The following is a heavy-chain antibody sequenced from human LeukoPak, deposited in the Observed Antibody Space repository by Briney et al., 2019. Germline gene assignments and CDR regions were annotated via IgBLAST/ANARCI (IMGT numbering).Heavy chain of an antibody. V-gene: IGHV3-15*01. CDR2: IQSKTDGGTI. D-gene: IGHD7-27*01. CDR3: TTSRTATGEKNY. CDR1: GFSFSDAW. J-gene: IGHJ4*02. Sequence: GGSLRLSCAASGFSFSDAWIGWVRQAPGEGLEWVGRIQSKTDGGTIDYAAPVKDRFTISKDDSKDTVYLQMNTLKTEDTAVYYCTTSRTATGEKNYWGQGTLVTVSS.